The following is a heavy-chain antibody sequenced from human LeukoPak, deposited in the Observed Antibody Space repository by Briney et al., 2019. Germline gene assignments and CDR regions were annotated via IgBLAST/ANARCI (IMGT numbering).Heavy chain of an antibody. V-gene: IGHV3-23*01. Sequence: VGSLRLSCAASGFTFSSYAMSWVRQAPGKGLEWVSAISGSGGSTYYADSVKGRFTISRDNSKNTLYLQMNSLRAEDTAVYYCANDVVVPAAISPGGMDVWGQGTTVTVSS. D-gene: IGHD2-2*02. CDR2: ISGSGGST. CDR1: GFTFSSYA. J-gene: IGHJ6*02. CDR3: ANDVVVPAAISPGGMDV.